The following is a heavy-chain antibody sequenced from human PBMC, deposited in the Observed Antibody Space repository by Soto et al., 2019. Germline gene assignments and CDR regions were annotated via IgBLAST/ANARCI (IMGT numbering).Heavy chain of an antibody. D-gene: IGHD2-15*01. J-gene: IGHJ6*02. CDR1: GVTFSNYA. Sequence: SVKVSCKASGVTFSNYALSWVRQAPGQGLEWMGGIIPIFGTANYAQKFQGRVTITADESTSTAYMELSSLNSEDTAVYYCARASKTPRFNYYYYGLDVWGQGTRVTVSS. CDR2: IIPIFGTA. V-gene: IGHV1-69*13. CDR3: ARASKTPRFNYYYYGLDV.